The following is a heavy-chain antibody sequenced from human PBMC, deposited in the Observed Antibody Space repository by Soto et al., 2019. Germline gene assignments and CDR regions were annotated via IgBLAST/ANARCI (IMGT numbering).Heavy chain of an antibody. CDR1: GGSISSSSYY. J-gene: IGHJ4*02. Sequence: QLQLQESGPGLVKPSETLSLTCTVSGGSISSSSYYWGWIRQPPGKGLEWLGSIDYSGSTYYNPSLKSRVTISVDTSKDQFSLKLSSVTAADTAVYYCGRPDSSGWYGGYWGQGTLGTVSS. V-gene: IGHV4-39*01. CDR2: IDYSGST. CDR3: GRPDSSGWYGGY. D-gene: IGHD6-19*01.